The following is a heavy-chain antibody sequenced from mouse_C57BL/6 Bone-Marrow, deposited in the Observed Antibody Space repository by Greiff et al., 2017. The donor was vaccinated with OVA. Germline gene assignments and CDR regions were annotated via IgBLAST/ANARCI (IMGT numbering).Heavy chain of an antibody. CDR3: AREAAYYSNSLYAMDY. CDR2: IHPNSGST. CDR1: GYTFTSYW. D-gene: IGHD2-5*01. J-gene: IGHJ4*01. Sequence: QVQLQQPGAELVKPGASVKLSCKASGYTFTSYWMHWVKQRPGQGLEWIGMIHPNSGSTNYNEKFKSKATLTVDKSSSTAYMQLSSLTSEDSAVYYCAREAAYYSNSLYAMDYWGQGTSVTVSS. V-gene: IGHV1-64*01.